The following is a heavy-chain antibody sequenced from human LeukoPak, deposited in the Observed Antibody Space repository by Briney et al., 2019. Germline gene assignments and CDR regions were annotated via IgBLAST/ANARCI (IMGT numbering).Heavy chain of an antibody. CDR2: IYASGST. D-gene: IGHD3-3*01. CDR1: GGSISSHY. V-gene: IGHV4-4*09. CDR3: ARHFDFWSGYYDY. J-gene: IGHJ4*02. Sequence: SETLSLTCTVSGGSISSHYWTWIRQPPGKGLEWMGYIYASGSTNYNPSLKSRVTISVDTSKNQFSLKLTSVTAADTAVYYCARHFDFWSGYYDYWGQGALVTVSS.